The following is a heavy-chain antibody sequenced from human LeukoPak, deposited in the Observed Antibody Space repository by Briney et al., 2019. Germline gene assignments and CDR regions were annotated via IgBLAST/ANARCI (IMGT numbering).Heavy chain of an antibody. J-gene: IGHJ4*02. V-gene: IGHV1-46*01. CDR1: GYTFTSYY. CDR2: INPSGGST. Sequence: ASVKVSFKASGYTFTSYYMHWVRQAPGQGLEWMGIINPSGGSTSYAQKFQGRVTMTRDMSTSTVYMELSSLRSEDTAVYYCARVGYSYGFYYWGQGTLVTVSS. D-gene: IGHD5-18*01. CDR3: ARVGYSYGFYY.